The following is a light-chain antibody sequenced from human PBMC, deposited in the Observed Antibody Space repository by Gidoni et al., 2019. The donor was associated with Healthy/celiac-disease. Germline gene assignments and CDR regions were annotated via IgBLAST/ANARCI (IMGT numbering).Light chain of an antibody. V-gene: IGKV1-5*03. Sequence: DIQMTQSPSTLSASVGDRVTITCRASQSISSWLAWYQQKPGKAPKLLIYKASSLESGVPSRFSGSGSGTEFTLTISSLQPDDFATYYCQHQTFXXXTKVEIK. CDR2: KAS. CDR1: QSISSW. J-gene: IGKJ1*01. CDR3: QHQT.